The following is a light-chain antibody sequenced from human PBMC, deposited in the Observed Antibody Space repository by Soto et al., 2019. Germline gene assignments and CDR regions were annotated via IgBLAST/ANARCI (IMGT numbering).Light chain of an antibody. CDR2: GNN. Sequence: QSVLTQPPSLSGAPGLRVTISCTGSSSNIGAADDVHWYQQLPGTAPKLLLYGNNNRPSGVPDRFSGSKSGTSASLAITGLQAEDEADYYCTSFTTTNIWVFGGGTKLTVL. J-gene: IGLJ3*02. CDR1: SSNIGAADD. CDR3: TSFTTTNIWV. V-gene: IGLV1-40*01.